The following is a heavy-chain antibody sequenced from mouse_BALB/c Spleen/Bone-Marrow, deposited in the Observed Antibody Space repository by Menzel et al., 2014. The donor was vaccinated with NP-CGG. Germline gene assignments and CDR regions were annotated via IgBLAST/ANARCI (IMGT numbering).Heavy chain of an antibody. J-gene: IGHJ3*01. CDR1: GFSLTSYG. D-gene: IGHD2-1*01. V-gene: IGHV2-9*02. Sequence: VKLLESGPGLVAPSQSLSITCTVSGFSLTSYGVHWVRQPPGKGLEWLGVIWAGGSTNYNSALMSRLSISKDNSKSQVFLKMNSLQTDDTAMYYCASYGNFRFAYWGQGTLVTVSA. CDR2: IWAGGST. CDR3: ASYGNFRFAY.